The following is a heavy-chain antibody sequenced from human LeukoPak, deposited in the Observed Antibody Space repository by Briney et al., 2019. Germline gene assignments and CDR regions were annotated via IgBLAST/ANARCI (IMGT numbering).Heavy chain of an antibody. CDR1: GCSFTGYY. D-gene: IGHD3-9*01. Sequence: GASVKVSCKASGCSFTGYYMHWVRQAPGQGLECIVWINLNSGGTSSAHKFQGSVTMTRDTSVSTAYMELSRLRSDDTAVYYCARMSDILTGHYPHWFDPWGQGTLVTVSS. CDR3: ARMSDILTGHYPHWFDP. J-gene: IGHJ5*02. V-gene: IGHV1-2*02. CDR2: INLNSGGT.